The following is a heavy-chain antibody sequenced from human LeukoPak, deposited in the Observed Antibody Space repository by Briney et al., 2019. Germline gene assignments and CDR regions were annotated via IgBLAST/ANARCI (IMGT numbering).Heavy chain of an antibody. Sequence: SETLSLTCTVSGGSISSYYWSWIRQPAGKGLEWIGRIYTSGSTNYNPSLKSRVTMSVDTSKNQFSLKPSSVTAADTAVYYCARTPRHSSSWSYYYYGMDVWGQGTTVTVSS. CDR3: ARTPRHSSSWSYYYYGMDV. V-gene: IGHV4-4*07. J-gene: IGHJ6*02. CDR2: IYTSGST. CDR1: GGSISSYY. D-gene: IGHD6-13*01.